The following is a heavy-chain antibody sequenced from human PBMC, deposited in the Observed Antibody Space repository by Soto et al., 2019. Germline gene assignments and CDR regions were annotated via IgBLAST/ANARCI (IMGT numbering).Heavy chain of an antibody. CDR1: GFTFSSYA. V-gene: IGHV3-23*01. D-gene: IGHD3-10*01. J-gene: IGHJ5*02. CDR3: AKSSNYYGSGSYYNWFDP. CDR2: ISGSGGST. Sequence: GGSLRLSCAASGFTFSSYAMSWVRQAPGKGLEWVSAISGSGGSTYYADSVKGRFTISRDNSKNTLYLQMNSLRAEDTAVYYCAKSSNYYGSGSYYNWFDPWGQGTLVTVSS.